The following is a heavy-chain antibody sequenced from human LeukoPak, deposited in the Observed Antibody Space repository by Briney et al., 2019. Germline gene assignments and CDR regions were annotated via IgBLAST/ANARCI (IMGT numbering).Heavy chain of an antibody. J-gene: IGHJ3*02. Sequence: SETLPLTCTVSGGSISSGGYYWSWIRQPPGKGLEWIGYIYHSGSTYYNPSLKSRVTISVDRSKNQFSLKLSSVTAADTAVYYCASAGRNDAFDIWGQGTMVTVSS. CDR3: ASAGRNDAFDI. CDR2: IYHSGST. D-gene: IGHD1-26*01. CDR1: GGSISSGGYY. V-gene: IGHV4-30-2*01.